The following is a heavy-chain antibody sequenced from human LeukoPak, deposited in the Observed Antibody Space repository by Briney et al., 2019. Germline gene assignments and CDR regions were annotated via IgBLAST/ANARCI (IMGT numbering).Heavy chain of an antibody. V-gene: IGHV1-18*01. J-gene: IGHJ4*02. CDR3: ARDGATGTHTPFHY. Sequence: GASVKVSCKASGYTFTSYGISWVRQAPGQGLEWMGWINAYNGNTNYALKLQGRVTMTTDTSTSTAYMELRSLRSDDTAVYYCARDGATGTHTPFHYWGQGTLVTVSS. CDR1: GYTFTSYG. CDR2: INAYNGNT. D-gene: IGHD1-1*01.